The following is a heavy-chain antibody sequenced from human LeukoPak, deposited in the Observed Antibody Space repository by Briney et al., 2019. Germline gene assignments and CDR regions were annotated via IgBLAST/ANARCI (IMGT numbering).Heavy chain of an antibody. V-gene: IGHV4-4*07. CDR2: VYSNGDT. Sequence: SETLSLTCTVSGGSISGYYWSWIRQPAGQGLERIGRVYSNGDTRYNPSLKSRVTMSVDTSKNQLSLNLGPVTAADTAVYYCARAAGAAGGQYFDYWGQGTLVTVSS. D-gene: IGHD6-13*01. CDR3: ARAAGAAGGQYFDY. J-gene: IGHJ4*02. CDR1: GGSISGYY.